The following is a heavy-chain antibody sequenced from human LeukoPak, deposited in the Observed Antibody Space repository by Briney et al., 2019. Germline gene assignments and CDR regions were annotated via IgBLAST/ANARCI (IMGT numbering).Heavy chain of an antibody. CDR3: ARPMITFGGDTDY. CDR1: GFTFSSYW. Sequence: GGSLRLSCAASGFTFSSYWMTWIRQAPGKGLEWVANIKQDGSEKYYVDSVKGRFTISRDNAKNSLYLQMNSLRAEDTAVYYCARPMITFGGDTDYWGQGTLVTVSS. V-gene: IGHV3-7*01. J-gene: IGHJ4*02. D-gene: IGHD3-16*01. CDR2: IKQDGSEK.